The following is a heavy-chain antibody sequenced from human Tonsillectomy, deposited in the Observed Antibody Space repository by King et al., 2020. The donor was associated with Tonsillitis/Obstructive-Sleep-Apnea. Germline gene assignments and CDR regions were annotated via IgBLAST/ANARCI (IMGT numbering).Heavy chain of an antibody. CDR2: INGDGSST. CDR3: AREGYGYYDFRY. D-gene: IGHD3-3*01. CDR1: GFTFNTYW. V-gene: IGHV3-74*01. Sequence: VQLVESGGGLVQPGGSLRLSCAAPGFTFNTYWMHWVRQAPGKGLVWVSRINGDGSSTSYADSVKGRFTISRDNAKNTLYLQMNSLRAEDTAVYYCAREGYGYYDFRYWGQGTLVTVSS. J-gene: IGHJ4*02.